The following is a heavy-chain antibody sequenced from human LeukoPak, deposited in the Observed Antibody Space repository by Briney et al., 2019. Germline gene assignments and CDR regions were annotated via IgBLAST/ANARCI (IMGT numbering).Heavy chain of an antibody. Sequence: SETLSLTCTVSGGSISSYYWSWIRQPPGKGLGWIGYIYYSGSTNYNPSLKSRVTVSVDTSKNQFSLKLSSVTAADTAVYYCAREASPAEGYGMDVWGKGTTVTVSS. V-gene: IGHV4-59*01. J-gene: IGHJ6*04. CDR3: AREASPAEGYGMDV. D-gene: IGHD5-12*01. CDR2: IYYSGST. CDR1: GGSISSYY.